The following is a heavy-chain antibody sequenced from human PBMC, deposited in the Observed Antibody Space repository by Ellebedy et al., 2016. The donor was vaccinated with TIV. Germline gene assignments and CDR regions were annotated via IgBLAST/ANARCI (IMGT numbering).Heavy chain of an antibody. CDR3: ARGGYSSSWYADY. J-gene: IGHJ4*02. CDR2: IYSGGST. Sequence: GGSLRLXCAASGFTVSSNYMSWVRQAPGKGLEWVSVIYSGGSTYYADSVKGRFTISRDNSKNTLYLQMNSLRAEDTAVYYCARGGYSSSWYADYWGQGTLVTVSS. CDR1: GFTVSSNY. D-gene: IGHD6-13*01. V-gene: IGHV3-66*01.